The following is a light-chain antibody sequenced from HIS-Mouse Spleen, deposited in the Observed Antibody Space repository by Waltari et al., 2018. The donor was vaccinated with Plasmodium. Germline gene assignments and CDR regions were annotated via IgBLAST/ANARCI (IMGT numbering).Light chain of an antibody. J-gene: IGLJ2*01. CDR1: SSDVGGYNY. Sequence: QSALTQPPSASGSPGQSVTISCTGTSSDVGGYNYVPWYQQHPGKAPKLMIYGVSKRPSGVPERFSGSKSGKTAALTVSGLQAEDEADYYCSSYAGSNNLVFGGGTKLTVL. CDR3: SSYAGSNNLV. CDR2: GVS. V-gene: IGLV2-8*01.